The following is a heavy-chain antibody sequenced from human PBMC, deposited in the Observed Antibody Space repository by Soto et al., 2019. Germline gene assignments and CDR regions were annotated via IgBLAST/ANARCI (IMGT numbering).Heavy chain of an antibody. D-gene: IGHD3-9*01. CDR2: IYYSGST. CDR1: GGSISSSSYY. J-gene: IGHJ5*02. Sequence: SETLSLTCTASGGSISSSSYYWGWIRQPPGKGLEWIGSIYYSGSTYYNPSLKSRVTISVDTSKNQFSLKLSSVTAADTAVYYCARPIYDILTGSLNWFDPWGQGTLVTVSS. V-gene: IGHV4-39*01. CDR3: ARPIYDILTGSLNWFDP.